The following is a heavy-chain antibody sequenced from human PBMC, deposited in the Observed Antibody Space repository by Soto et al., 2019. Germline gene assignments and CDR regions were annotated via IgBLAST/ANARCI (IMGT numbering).Heavy chain of an antibody. CDR1: GGSFSGYY. CDR3: GRGGFLEWLLPFDY. V-gene: IGHV4-34*01. J-gene: IGHJ4*02. D-gene: IGHD3-3*01. CDR2: INHSGST. Sequence: PSETLSLTCAVYGGSFSGYYWSWIRQPPGKGLEWIGEINHSGSTNYNPSLKSRVTISVDTSKNQFSLKLSSVTAADTAVYYCGRGGFLEWLLPFDYWGQGTLVTVSS.